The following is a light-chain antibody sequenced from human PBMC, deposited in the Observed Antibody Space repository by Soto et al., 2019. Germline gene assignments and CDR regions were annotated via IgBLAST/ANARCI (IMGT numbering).Light chain of an antibody. V-gene: IGLV2-14*01. J-gene: IGLJ1*01. CDR3: SSYTSSVAHV. CDR1: SSDIGGYNS. Sequence: QSALTQPASVSGSPGQSITISCTGTSSDIGGYNSVSWYQQHPGKAPKLMIYEVSNRPSGISNRFSGSKSGNTASLTISGLQAEDEVDYYCSSYTSSVAHVFGTGTKLTVL. CDR2: EVS.